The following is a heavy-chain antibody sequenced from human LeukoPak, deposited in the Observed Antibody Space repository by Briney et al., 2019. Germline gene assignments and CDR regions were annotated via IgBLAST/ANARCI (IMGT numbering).Heavy chain of an antibody. CDR3: ASGMVEFDY. J-gene: IGHJ4*02. Sequence: GGSLRLSCAASGFIFTDYWMSWVRQAPGKGLEWVANIKQDGSEKYYVDSVTGRFTISRDNAENSLYLQMNSLRAEDTAVYYCASGMVEFDYWGQGTLVTVSS. CDR1: GFIFTDYW. CDR2: IKQDGSEK. V-gene: IGHV3-7*01. D-gene: IGHD1-26*01.